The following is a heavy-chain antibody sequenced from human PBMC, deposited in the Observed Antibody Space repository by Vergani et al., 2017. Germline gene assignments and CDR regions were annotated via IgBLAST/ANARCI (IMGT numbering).Heavy chain of an antibody. CDR1: GFTFSSYA. CDR3: ARGRRMATILFSGDV. J-gene: IGHJ6*02. D-gene: IGHD5-24*01. CDR2: ISYDGSNK. V-gene: IGHV3-30-3*01. Sequence: VQLVESGGGLVQPGGSLRLSCAASGFTFSSYAMHWVRQAPGKGLEWVAVISYDGSNKYYADSVKGRFTISRDNSKNTLYLQMNSLRAEDTAVYYCARGRRMATILFSGDVWGQGTTVTVSS.